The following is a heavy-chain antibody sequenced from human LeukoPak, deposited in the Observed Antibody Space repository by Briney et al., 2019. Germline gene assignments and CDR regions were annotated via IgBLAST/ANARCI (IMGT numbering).Heavy chain of an antibody. CDR3: ARLRAPTGYYYYYYMDV. D-gene: IGHD1-26*01. CDR1: GGSISSSSYY. Sequence: SETLSLTCTVSGGSISSSSYYWGWIRQPPGKGLEWIGSIYYSGSTYYNPSLKSRVTISVDTSKNQFSLKLSSVTAADTAVYYCARLRAPTGYYYYYYMDVWGKGTTVTVSS. CDR2: IYYSGST. V-gene: IGHV4-39*01. J-gene: IGHJ6*03.